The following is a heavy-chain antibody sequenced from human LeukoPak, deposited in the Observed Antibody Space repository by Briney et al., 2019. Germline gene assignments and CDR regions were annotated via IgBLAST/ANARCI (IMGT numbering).Heavy chain of an antibody. J-gene: IGHJ6*03. CDR1: GFTFSNYG. D-gene: IGHD3-3*01. V-gene: IGHV3-7*01. Sequence: GGSLRLSCAASGFTFSNYGMNWVRQAPGKGLEWVANIKQDGSEKYYVDSVKGRFTISRDNAKNSLYLQMNSLRAEDTAVYYCARGNYDFWGDYYYYMDVWGKGTTVTVSS. CDR3: ARGNYDFWGDYYYYMDV. CDR2: IKQDGSEK.